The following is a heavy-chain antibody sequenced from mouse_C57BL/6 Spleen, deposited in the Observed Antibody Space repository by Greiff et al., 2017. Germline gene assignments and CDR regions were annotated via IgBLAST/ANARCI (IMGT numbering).Heavy chain of an antibody. CDR1: GYTFTDYE. D-gene: IGHD1-1*01. V-gene: IGHV1-15*01. CDR3: RGLRGY. Sequence: QVHVKQSGAELVRPGASVTLSCKASGYTFTDYEMHWVKQTPVHGLEWIGAIDPETGGTAYNQKFKGKAILTADKSSSTAYMELRSLTSEDSAVYYCRGLRGYWGQGTTLTVSS. CDR2: IDPETGGT. J-gene: IGHJ2*01.